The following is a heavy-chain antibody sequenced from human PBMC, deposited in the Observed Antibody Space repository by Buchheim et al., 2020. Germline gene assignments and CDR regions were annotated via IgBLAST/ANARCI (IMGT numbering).Heavy chain of an antibody. J-gene: IGHJ5*02. Sequence: QLQLQESGSGLVKPSQTLSLTCAVSGGSISSGGYSWSWIRQPPGKGLEWIGYIYHSGSTYYNPSLKSRVTISVDTSKNQFSLKLSSVTAADTAVYYCARDCRAYGDYPVSNWFDPWGQGTL. V-gene: IGHV4-30-2*05. CDR3: ARDCRAYGDYPVSNWFDP. CDR1: GGSISSGGYS. D-gene: IGHD4-17*01. CDR2: IYHSGST.